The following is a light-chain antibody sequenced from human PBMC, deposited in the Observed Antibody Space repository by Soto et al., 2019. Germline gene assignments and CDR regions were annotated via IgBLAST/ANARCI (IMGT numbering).Light chain of an antibody. CDR3: QQSYSRPRA. V-gene: IGKV1-39*01. J-gene: IGKJ1*01. Sequence: DIQMTQSPSSLSASVGDRITITCRASQSISTYVNWYHQKPGKAPNLLIYSASSLESGVPSRFSGSGSGTDFTLTIRSLQPEDFATYFCQQSYSRPRAFGQGTKVDIK. CDR2: SAS. CDR1: QSISTY.